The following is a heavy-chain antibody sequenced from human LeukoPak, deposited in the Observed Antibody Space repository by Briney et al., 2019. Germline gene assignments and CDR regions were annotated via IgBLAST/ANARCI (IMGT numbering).Heavy chain of an antibody. D-gene: IGHD2-2*01. CDR1: GGSISSASSY. J-gene: IGHJ3*02. CDR2: VYYTGRT. CDR3: SPYCSSTSCSTRKAFDI. Sequence: PSETLSLTCTVSGGSISSASSYWGWIRQPPGKGLEWIGTVYYTGRTYNNPSLKSRVTISVDTSKNQFSLKLSSVTAADTAVYYCSPYCSSTSCSTRKAFDIWGQGTMVTVSS. V-gene: IGHV4-39*07.